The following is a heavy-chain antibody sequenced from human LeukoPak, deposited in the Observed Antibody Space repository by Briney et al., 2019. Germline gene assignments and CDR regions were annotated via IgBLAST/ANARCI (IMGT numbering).Heavy chain of an antibody. J-gene: IGHJ4*02. Sequence: GALRLSCAASGFTSSTAWMSWVRQAPGTGLEWVATIKPDGSEKFYVDSVKGRFTISRDSAKNSLYLQMNSLRAEDTALYYCARDIGDFWGQGTLVTVSS. CDR1: GFTSSTAW. CDR2: IKPDGSEK. D-gene: IGHD1-26*01. CDR3: ARDIGDF. V-gene: IGHV3-7*03.